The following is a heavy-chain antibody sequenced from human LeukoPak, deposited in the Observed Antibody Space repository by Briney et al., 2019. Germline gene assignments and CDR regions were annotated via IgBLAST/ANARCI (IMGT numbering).Heavy chain of an antibody. V-gene: IGHV3-48*04. J-gene: IGHJ3*02. CDR3: ARDPPPIWGYCSGGSCYPNDAFDI. CDR2: ISSSSSTI. CDR1: GFTFSSYS. Sequence: PGGSLRLSCAASGFTFSSYSMNWVRQAPGKGLEWVSYISSSSSTIYYADSVKGRFTISRDNAKNSLYLQMNSLRAEDTAVYYCARDPPPIWGYCSGGSCYPNDAFDIWGQGTMVTVSS. D-gene: IGHD2-15*01.